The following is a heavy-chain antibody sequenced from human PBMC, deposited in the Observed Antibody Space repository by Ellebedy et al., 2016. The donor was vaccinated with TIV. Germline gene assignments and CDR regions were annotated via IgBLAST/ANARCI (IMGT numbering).Heavy chain of an antibody. D-gene: IGHD6-19*01. J-gene: IGHJ4*02. CDR3: ARHFPYSSGWYMRFPFDY. CDR1: GASSSSNDYY. CDR2: IHYSGST. V-gene: IGHV4-39*01. Sequence: SETLSLXCNVSGASSSSNDYYWGWIRQSPGKGLEWIGSIHYSGSTYYNPSLKSRVTISVDTSNNQFSLKLSSVTAADTAVYYCARHFPYSSGWYMRFPFDYWGQGTLVTVSS.